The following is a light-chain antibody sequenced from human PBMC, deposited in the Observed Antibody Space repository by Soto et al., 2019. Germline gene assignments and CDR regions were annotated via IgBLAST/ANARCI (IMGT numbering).Light chain of an antibody. CDR3: HQYGSSPWT. V-gene: IGKV3-20*01. Sequence: EIVLTQSPGTLSLSPGERATLSCRGSQSVTSSYLAWYQQKPGQAPRLLIYGASSRATGIPDRFIGSESGTDFTLTISRLEHEDYAVYYCHQYGSSPWTFGQGTKVEI. J-gene: IGKJ1*01. CDR1: QSVTSSY. CDR2: GAS.